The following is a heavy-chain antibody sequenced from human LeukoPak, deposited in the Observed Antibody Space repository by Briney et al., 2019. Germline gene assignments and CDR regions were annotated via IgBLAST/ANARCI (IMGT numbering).Heavy chain of an antibody. V-gene: IGHV4-30-4*01. CDR3: ARSTGWLQPFDY. CDR2: IYFSGTT. D-gene: IGHD5-24*01. Sequence: SETLSLTCTVSGGSISSGDYYWSWVRQPPGKALEWIGYIYFSGTTYYKPALKSRVSTSVDTSKNQFSLKLSSVTAADTAMYYCARSTGWLQPFDYWGQGTLVTVSS. CDR1: GGSISSGDYY. J-gene: IGHJ4*02.